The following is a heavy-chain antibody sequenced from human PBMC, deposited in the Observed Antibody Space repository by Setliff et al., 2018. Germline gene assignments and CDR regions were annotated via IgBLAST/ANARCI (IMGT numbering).Heavy chain of an antibody. V-gene: IGHV4-4*02. CDR3: ARLPNYVRGSPVDY. CDR2: IYHDGND. Sequence: PSETLSLTCTVSGASINSLSWWSWVRQSPGKGLEWIGEIYHDGNDKYTPSVKSRVTISVDTSKNQFSLTLSSVTAADTAVYYCARLPNYVRGSPVDYWGQGTLVTVSS. D-gene: IGHD3-16*01. J-gene: IGHJ4*02. CDR1: GASINSLSW.